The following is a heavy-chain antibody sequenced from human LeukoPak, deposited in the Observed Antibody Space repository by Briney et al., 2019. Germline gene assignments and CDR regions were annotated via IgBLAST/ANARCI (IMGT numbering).Heavy chain of an antibody. Sequence: GGSLRLSCAASGFTFSSSAMSWVRQAPGKGLEWVSAISNNGGYTYYADSVQGRFTISRDNSKNTLYLQMNSLRAEDTAVYYCARDRRPGGSYFDYWGQGTLVTVSS. D-gene: IGHD3-16*01. CDR1: GFTFSSSA. V-gene: IGHV3-23*01. J-gene: IGHJ4*02. CDR3: ARDRRPGGSYFDY. CDR2: ISNNGGYT.